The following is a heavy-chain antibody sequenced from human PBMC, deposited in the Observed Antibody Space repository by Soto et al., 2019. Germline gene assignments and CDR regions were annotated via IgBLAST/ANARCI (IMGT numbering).Heavy chain of an antibody. D-gene: IGHD2-15*01. CDR1: GFSLSTSGVG. V-gene: IGHV2-5*02. J-gene: IGHJ4*02. Sequence: QITLKESGPTLVKPTQTLTLTCTFSGFSLSTSGVGVGWIRQPPGQALEWLALIYWDDDKRYSPSLKSRLTITKDTSKNRLVLTLTNMDPVDTATYYCGPRPSHGSGGSCYSGFDYWGQGTLATVSS. CDR2: IYWDDDK. CDR3: GPRPSHGSGGSCYSGFDY.